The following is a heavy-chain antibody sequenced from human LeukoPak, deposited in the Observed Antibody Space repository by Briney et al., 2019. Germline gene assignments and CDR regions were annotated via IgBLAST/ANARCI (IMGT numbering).Heavy chain of an antibody. CDR1: GFTFRNSW. CDR2: ISADGSDT. CDR3: ARDRGGSGPTTTDY. J-gene: IGHJ4*02. Sequence: GGSLRLSCAASGFTFRNSWMHCLRRAPGKGLVWVSRISADGSDTIYADSVQGRFTISRDNAKNTLFLQMNSLRAEDTAVYYCARDRGGSGPTTTDYWGQGTLVTVSS. D-gene: IGHD6-19*01. V-gene: IGHV3-74*01.